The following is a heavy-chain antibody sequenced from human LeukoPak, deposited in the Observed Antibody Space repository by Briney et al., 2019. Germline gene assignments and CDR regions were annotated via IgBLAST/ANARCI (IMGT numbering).Heavy chain of an antibody. V-gene: IGHV3-74*01. CDR2: ISPDGDFK. Sequence: GGSLRLSCAASGFTFRSSWMHWVRQVPGKGLVWVSHISPDGDFKDYADSVKGRFIISRDNAKNTLFLQMNRLRAEDTALYFCARDLSFSPDYWGQGTLVTISS. CDR1: GFTFRSSW. CDR3: ARDLSFSPDY. J-gene: IGHJ4*02.